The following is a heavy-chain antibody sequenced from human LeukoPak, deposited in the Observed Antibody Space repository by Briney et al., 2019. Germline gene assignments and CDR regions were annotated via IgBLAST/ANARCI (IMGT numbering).Heavy chain of an antibody. J-gene: IGHJ6*02. CDR1: GFTFSSYA. D-gene: IGHD3-10*01. Sequence: GSLRLSCAASGFTFSSYAMSWIRQPPGKGLEWIGETNHSGSTNYNPSLKSRVTISVDTSKNQFSLKLSSVTAADTAVYYCARGLTRYYYGSGSSQYVYYYYGMDVWGQGTTVTVSS. CDR2: TNHSGST. V-gene: IGHV4-34*01. CDR3: ARGLTRYYYGSGSSQYVYYYYGMDV.